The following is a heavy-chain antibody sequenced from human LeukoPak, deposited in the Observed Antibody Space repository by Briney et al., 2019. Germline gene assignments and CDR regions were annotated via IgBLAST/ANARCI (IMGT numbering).Heavy chain of an antibody. D-gene: IGHD6-19*01. Sequence: PSETLSLTCAVYGGSFSGYYWSWIRQPPGKGLEWIGEINHSGSTNYNPSLKSRVTISVDTSKNQFSLKLSSVTAADTAVYYCARGRVRGYSSGWSYYYYGMDVWGQGTTVTVSS. CDR3: ARGRVRGYSSGWSYYYYGMDV. V-gene: IGHV4-34*01. CDR1: GGSFSGYY. J-gene: IGHJ6*02. CDR2: INHSGST.